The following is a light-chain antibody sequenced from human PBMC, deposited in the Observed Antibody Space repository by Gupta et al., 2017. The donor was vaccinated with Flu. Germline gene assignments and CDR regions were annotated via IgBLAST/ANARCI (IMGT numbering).Light chain of an antibody. V-gene: IGLV1-40*01. CDR1: SSNLGAQYS. J-gene: IGLJ3*02. Sequence: ISCTGNSSNLGAQYSVHWYQQFPGAAPRLLISGDNYRPSGVPDRFSGSRSGASASLAITGLRTEDEAEYYCQSYDSSRGGSWVFGGGTKLTVL. CDR2: GDN. CDR3: QSYDSSRGGSWV.